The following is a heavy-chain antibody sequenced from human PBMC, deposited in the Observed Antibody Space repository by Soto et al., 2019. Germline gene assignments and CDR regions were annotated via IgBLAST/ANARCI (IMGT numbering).Heavy chain of an antibody. Sequence: QVQLVQSGAEVKKPGSSVKVSCKASGGTFSSYAISWVRQAPGQGLEWMGGIIPIFGTSNYAQKFQGRVTITADEYTRTPYMKLSRLRSEDTSVYCCSRLRSPDYDILTGPDYWGQGTLVTVSS. D-gene: IGHD3-9*01. CDR3: SRLRSPDYDILTGPDY. V-gene: IGHV1-69*01. CDR1: GGTFSSYA. CDR2: IIPIFGTS. J-gene: IGHJ4*02.